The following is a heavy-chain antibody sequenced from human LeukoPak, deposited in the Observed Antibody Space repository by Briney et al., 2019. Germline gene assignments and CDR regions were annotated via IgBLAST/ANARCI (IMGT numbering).Heavy chain of an antibody. CDR2: IYYSGSP. V-gene: IGHV4-61*01. Sequence: SETLSLTCTVSDFSISSGYYWGWIRQPPGKGLELIGYIYYSGSPTYNPSLKSRVTISVDTSKNQFSLQLSSVTAADTAVYYCARGPYCSGGSCYPPSDAFDIWGQGTMVTVSS. D-gene: IGHD2-15*01. CDR1: DFSISSGYY. J-gene: IGHJ3*02. CDR3: ARGPYCSGGSCYPPSDAFDI.